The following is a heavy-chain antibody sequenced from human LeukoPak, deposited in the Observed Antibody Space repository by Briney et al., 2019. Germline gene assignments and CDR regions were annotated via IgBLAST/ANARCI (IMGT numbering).Heavy chain of an antibody. CDR3: ARNTHYDFWSDYLYYFDY. CDR2: ISGSGGNT. D-gene: IGHD3-3*01. J-gene: IGHJ4*02. CDR1: GFTFSSYA. V-gene: IGHV3-23*01. Sequence: PGGSLRLSCAASGFTFSSYAMSWVRQAPEKGLEWVSAISGSGGNTDYADSVKDRFTISRDNSKNTLNLQMNSLRAEDTAVYYCARNTHYDFWSDYLYYFDYWGQGTLVTVSS.